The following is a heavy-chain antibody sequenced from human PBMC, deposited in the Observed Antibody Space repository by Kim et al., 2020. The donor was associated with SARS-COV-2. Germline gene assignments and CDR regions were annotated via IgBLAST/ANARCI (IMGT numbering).Heavy chain of an antibody. CDR3: ARASGTVTTFYYHGMDV. D-gene: IGHD4-4*01. J-gene: IGHJ6*02. CDR2: ISYIGNT. CDR1: GGSINSFY. V-gene: IGHV4-59*01. Sequence: SETLSLTCTVSGGSINSFYWSWTRQPPGKGLEWIGYISYIGNTNYNPSLKSRVTISVDTSKNQFSLKLSSETAADTAVYYCARASGTVTTFYYHGMDVWGQGTTVTVSS.